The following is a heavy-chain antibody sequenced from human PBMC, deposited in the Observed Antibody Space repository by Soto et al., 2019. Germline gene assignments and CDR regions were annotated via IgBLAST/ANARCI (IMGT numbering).Heavy chain of an antibody. CDR1: GDSISRYY. CDR3: AARRTVAGEGIDY. V-gene: IGHV4-59*01. D-gene: IGHD6-19*01. Sequence: QVQLQESGPGLVKPSETLSLTCTVSGDSISRYYWSWIRQPPGKGLEWIGYIYYSGSTNYSPSLTSRVTISVDTSKNQFSLKLNSVTAADTAVYYCAARRTVAGEGIDYWGQGTLVTVSS. CDR2: IYYSGST. J-gene: IGHJ4*02.